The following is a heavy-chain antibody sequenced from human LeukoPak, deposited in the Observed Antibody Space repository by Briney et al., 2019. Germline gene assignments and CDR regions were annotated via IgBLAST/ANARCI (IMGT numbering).Heavy chain of an antibody. V-gene: IGHV4-59*08. CDR1: GGSISTFY. J-gene: IGHJ3*02. CDR3: ARHPFSDGFDI. CDR2: IFHTGNS. Sequence: SETLSLTYTVSGGSISTFYWSWPRQPPGKGLEWIAYIFHTGNSNYNPSLKGRVTISVDTSKNQFSLKVNSVTAADTAMYYCARHPFSDGFDIWGQGTMVTVSS.